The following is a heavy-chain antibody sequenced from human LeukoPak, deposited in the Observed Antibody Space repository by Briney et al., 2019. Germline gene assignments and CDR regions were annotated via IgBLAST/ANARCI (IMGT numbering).Heavy chain of an antibody. CDR1: GFTFSSYS. D-gene: IGHD1-26*01. Sequence: GGSLRLSCAASGFTFSSYSMNWVRQAPGKGLEWVSSISSSSSYIYYADSVKGRFTISRDNAKNSLYLQMNSLRAEDTAVYYCARDGGSYTYYFDYWGQGTLVTVSS. CDR2: ISSSSSYI. J-gene: IGHJ4*02. CDR3: ARDGGSYTYYFDY. V-gene: IGHV3-21*01.